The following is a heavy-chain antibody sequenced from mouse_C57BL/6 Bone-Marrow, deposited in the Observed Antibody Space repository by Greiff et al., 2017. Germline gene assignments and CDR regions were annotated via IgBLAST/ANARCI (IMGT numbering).Heavy chain of an antibody. CDR2: IDPENGDT. CDR1: GFNIKDDY. J-gene: IGHJ4*01. D-gene: IGHD2-2*01. CDR3: TILYGYDRYYAMDY. Sequence: VQLQQSGAELVRPGASVKLSCTASGFNIKDDYMHWVKQRPEQGLEWIGWIDPENGDTEYASTFQGKATLLADTSSNTAYLQLRSLTSEDTAVYYCTILYGYDRYYAMDYWGQGTSVTVSA. V-gene: IGHV14-4*01.